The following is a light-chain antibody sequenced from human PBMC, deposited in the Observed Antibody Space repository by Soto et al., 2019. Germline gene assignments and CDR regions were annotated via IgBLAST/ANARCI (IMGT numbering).Light chain of an antibody. Sequence: EIVMTQSPDILSVSPGERATLSCLASQSIGNKVVLYQQKPGQAPRLLIYATSNRATGIPARFSGSGSGTEFTLTISSLQSEDFAVYYCQQYNNWHTITFGQGTRLEIK. V-gene: IGKV3D-15*01. CDR2: ATS. CDR1: QSIGNK. CDR3: QQYNNWHTIT. J-gene: IGKJ5*01.